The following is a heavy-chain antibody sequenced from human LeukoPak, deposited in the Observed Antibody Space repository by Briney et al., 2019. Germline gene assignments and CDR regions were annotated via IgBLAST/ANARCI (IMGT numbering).Heavy chain of an antibody. D-gene: IGHD4-11*01. CDR1: GFTFSTYA. V-gene: IGHV3-23*01. CDR3: VRDSYSNYFDY. CDR2: ISSSGSST. J-gene: IGHJ4*02. Sequence: GGSLRLSCVASGFTFSTYAMSWVRQAPGKGLEWVSVISSSGSSTYYADSVKGRFTISRDNAKNSLYLQMNSLRAEDTAVYYCVRDSYSNYFDYWGQGTLVTVSS.